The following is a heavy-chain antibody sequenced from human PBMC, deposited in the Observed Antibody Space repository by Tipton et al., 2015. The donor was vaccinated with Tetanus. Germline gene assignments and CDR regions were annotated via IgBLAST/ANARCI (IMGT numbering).Heavy chain of an antibody. CDR1: GASISSGGYF. CDR3: ARDQGGGRVARLNWFGP. D-gene: IGHD3-16*01. CDR2: IYYSGST. V-gene: IGHV4-31*02. J-gene: IGHJ5*02. Sequence: LRLSCSVSGASISSGGYFWNWIRHRPGKGLEWIGYIYYSGSTFYNPSLKSRVTISVDTSNNQFSLRLSSVTAADTGVYYCARDQGGGRVARLNWFGPWGQGALVTVSS.